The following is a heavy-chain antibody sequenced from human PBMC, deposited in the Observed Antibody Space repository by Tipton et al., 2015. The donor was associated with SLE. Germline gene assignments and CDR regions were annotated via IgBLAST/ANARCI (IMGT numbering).Heavy chain of an antibody. CDR3: ARDLSPPYGSGSYGDYYFYYMDV. J-gene: IGHJ6*03. Sequence: TLSLTCTVSGGSISSHYWSWIRQPPGKGLEWIGYIYYSGSTNYNPSLKSRVTISVDKSKNQFSLKLSSVTAADTAVYYCARDLSPPYGSGSYGDYYFYYMDVWGKGTTVSVSS. CDR1: GGSISSHY. D-gene: IGHD3-10*01. CDR2: IYYSGST. V-gene: IGHV4-59*11.